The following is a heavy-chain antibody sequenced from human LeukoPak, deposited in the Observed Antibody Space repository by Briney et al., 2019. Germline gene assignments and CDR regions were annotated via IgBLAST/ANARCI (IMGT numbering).Heavy chain of an antibody. V-gene: IGHV1-18*01. CDR3: ARARMSGSYYGTFDY. CDR1: GYTFTSYG. J-gene: IGHJ4*02. Sequence: ASVKVSCKASGYTFTSYGISWVRQAPGQGLEWMGWISAYNGNTNYAQKLQGRVTMTTDTSTSTAYMELRSLRSDDTAVYYCARARMSGSYYGTFDYWGQGTLVTVSS. D-gene: IGHD1-26*01. CDR2: ISAYNGNT.